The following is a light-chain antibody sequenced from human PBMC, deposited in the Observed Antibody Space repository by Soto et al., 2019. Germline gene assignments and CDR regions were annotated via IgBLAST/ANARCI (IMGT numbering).Light chain of an antibody. CDR2: DAS. V-gene: IGKV1-13*02. CDR3: QQLKTYPFT. J-gene: IGKJ5*01. CDR1: QGISSA. Sequence: AIQLTQSPSSLSASVRDRVSITCRASQGISSALAWYQHKPGKAPKILIYDASSLQSGVPSRFSGSESGTECTLTISSLQPEDFATYYCQQLKTYPFTFGQGTRLEIK.